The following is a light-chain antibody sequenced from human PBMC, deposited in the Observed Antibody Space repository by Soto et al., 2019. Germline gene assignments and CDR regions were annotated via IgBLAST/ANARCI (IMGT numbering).Light chain of an antibody. CDR3: QQRSDWPLT. CDR1: QSISSF. Sequence: EIVLTQSPATLSLSPGDRATLSXXXXQSISSFLAWYQQTPGQAPRLLIYDASNRATGIPARFSGSGSGTDFTLTISSLEPEDFAVYYCQQRSDWPLTFGGGTKVEL. CDR2: DAS. J-gene: IGKJ4*01. V-gene: IGKV3-11*01.